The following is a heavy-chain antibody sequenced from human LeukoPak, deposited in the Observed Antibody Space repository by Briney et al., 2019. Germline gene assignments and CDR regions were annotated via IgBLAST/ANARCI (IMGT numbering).Heavy chain of an antibody. CDR2: ISSSSSYI. CDR1: GFTFSSYS. D-gene: IGHD6-13*01. Sequence: GGSLRLSCAASGFTFSSYSMNWVRQAPGKGLEWVSSISSSSSYIYYADSVKGRFIISRDNAKNSLYLQMNSLRPEDTALYYCAKGADSSSWYTFDSWGQGTLVTVSS. J-gene: IGHJ4*02. V-gene: IGHV3-21*04. CDR3: AKGADSSSWYTFDS.